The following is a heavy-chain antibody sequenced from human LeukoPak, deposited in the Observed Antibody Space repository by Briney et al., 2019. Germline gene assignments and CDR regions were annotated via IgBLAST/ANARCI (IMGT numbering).Heavy chain of an antibody. CDR2: ISASGVRT. CDR3: AKDRSIGTYYTFDH. V-gene: IGHV3-23*01. Sequence: GGSLRLSCAASGFTFNNYAMTWVRQAPGKGLEWVSSISASGVRTYYADSVKGRFTVSRDNSKNSLYLQMSSLTAADTAVYYCAKDRSIGTYYTFDHWGQGTLVTVSS. J-gene: IGHJ4*02. CDR1: GFTFNNYA. D-gene: IGHD1-26*01.